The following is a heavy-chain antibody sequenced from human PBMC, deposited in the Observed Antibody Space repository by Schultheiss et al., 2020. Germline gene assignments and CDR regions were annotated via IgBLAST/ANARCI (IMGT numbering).Heavy chain of an antibody. Sequence: SETLSLTCTVSGGSISRYSWSWIRQPAGEGLEWLGRFDTLSDSSNYNPSLKSRVTMSVDTSNNRFSLQLSSVTAADTAVYYCARGTVTINYFDYWGQGALVTVSA. CDR2: FDTLSDSS. J-gene: IGHJ4*02. CDR3: ARGTVTINYFDY. D-gene: IGHD4-17*01. CDR1: GGSISRYS. V-gene: IGHV4-4*07.